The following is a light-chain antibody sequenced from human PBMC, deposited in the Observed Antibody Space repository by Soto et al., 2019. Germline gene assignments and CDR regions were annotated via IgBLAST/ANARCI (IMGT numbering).Light chain of an antibody. CDR1: QSVSSN. Sequence: EIVMTQSPAALSVSPGERATLSCRATQSVSSNLAWYQHKPGQAPRLLISGASTRATGIPARFSGSGSGTEFTLTINSLQSEDIAIYYCQQYNDYVTFGQGTRLEIK. CDR3: QQYNDYVT. J-gene: IGKJ5*01. CDR2: GAS. V-gene: IGKV3-15*01.